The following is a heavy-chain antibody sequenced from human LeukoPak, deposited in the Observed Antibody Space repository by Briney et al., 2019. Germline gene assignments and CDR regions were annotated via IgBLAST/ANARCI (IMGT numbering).Heavy chain of an antibody. V-gene: IGHV3-53*01. CDR2: IYSGGST. CDR3: VCRIGGAPQ. Sequence: GGSLRLSCAASGFTFNSYWMHWVRQAPGKGLEWVSVIYSGGSTYYADSVKGRFTISRDNSKNTLYLQMNSLRADDTAVYYCVCRIGGAPQWGQGTLVTVSS. CDR1: GFTFNSYW. D-gene: IGHD1-26*01. J-gene: IGHJ4*02.